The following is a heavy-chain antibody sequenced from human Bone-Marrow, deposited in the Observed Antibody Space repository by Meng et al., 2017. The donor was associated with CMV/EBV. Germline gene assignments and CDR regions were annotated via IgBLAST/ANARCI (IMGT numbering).Heavy chain of an antibody. J-gene: IGHJ6*02. D-gene: IGHD1-26*01. Sequence: ASVKVSCKASGYTFSGYYMHWVRQAPGQGLEWMGWINPNSGGTNYAQKFQGRVTMTRDTSISTAYMELSRLRSDDTAVYYCVRDLWELLPTDGMDVWGQGTTVTVSS. CDR3: VRDLWELLPTDGMDV. CDR2: INPNSGGT. V-gene: IGHV1-2*02. CDR1: GYTFSGYY.